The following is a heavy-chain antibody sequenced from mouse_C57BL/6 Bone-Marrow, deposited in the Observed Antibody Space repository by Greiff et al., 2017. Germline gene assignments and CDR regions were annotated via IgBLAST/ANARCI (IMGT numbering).Heavy chain of an antibody. V-gene: IGHV1-85*01. CDR3: ARSGYDYEGYWYFDV. CDR2: IYPRDGST. J-gene: IGHJ1*03. CDR1: GYTFTSYD. D-gene: IGHD2-4*01. Sequence: QVQLQQSGPELVKPGASVKLSCKASGYTFTSYDINWVKQRPGQGLEWIGWIYPRDGSTKYNEKFKGKATLTVDTSSSTAYMELHSLTSEDSAVYFCARSGYDYEGYWYFDVWGTGTTVTVSS.